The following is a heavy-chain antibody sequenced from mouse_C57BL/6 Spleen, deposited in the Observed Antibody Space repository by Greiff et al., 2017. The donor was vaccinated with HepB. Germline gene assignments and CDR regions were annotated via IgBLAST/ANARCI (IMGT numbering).Heavy chain of an antibody. Sequence: DVKLVESEGGLVQPGSSMKLSCTASGFTFSDYYMAWVRQVPEKGLEWVANINYDGSSTYYLDSLKSRFIISRDNAKNILYLQMSSLKSEDTATYYCAREESLHYYGSSYGYFDYWGQGTTLTVSS. V-gene: IGHV5-16*01. CDR2: INYDGSST. J-gene: IGHJ2*01. CDR3: AREESLHYYGSSYGYFDY. D-gene: IGHD1-1*01. CDR1: GFTFSDYY.